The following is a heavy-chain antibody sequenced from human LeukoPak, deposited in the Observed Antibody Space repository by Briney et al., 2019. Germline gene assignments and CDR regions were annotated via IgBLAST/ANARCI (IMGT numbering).Heavy chain of an antibody. CDR2: IKQDGSEK. D-gene: IGHD3-10*01. Sequence: PGGSLRLSCAASGFTFSSYWMSWVRQAPGKGLEWVANIKQDGSEKYYVDSVKGRFTISRDNAKNSLYLQMNSLKTEDTAVYYCTTDSLWLGELLSWVDYWGQGTLVTVSS. V-gene: IGHV3-7*03. CDR1: GFTFSSYW. CDR3: TTDSLWLGELLSWVDY. J-gene: IGHJ4*02.